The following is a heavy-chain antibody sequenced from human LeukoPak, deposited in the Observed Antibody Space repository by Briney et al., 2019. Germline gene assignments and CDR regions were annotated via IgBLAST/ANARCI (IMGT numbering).Heavy chain of an antibody. D-gene: IGHD3-9*01. V-gene: IGHV6-1*01. CDR3: TRGWLLGHFDY. CDR2: TYYRSKWYN. CDR1: GDSVSSNSAA. J-gene: IGHJ4*02. Sequence: SQTLSLTCAISGDSVSSNSAAWNWTRQSPSRGLEWLGRTYYRSKWYNDYAVSVKSRIIINPDASKNQFSLQLNSVTPEDTAVYYCTRGWLLGHFDYWGQGTLVTVSS.